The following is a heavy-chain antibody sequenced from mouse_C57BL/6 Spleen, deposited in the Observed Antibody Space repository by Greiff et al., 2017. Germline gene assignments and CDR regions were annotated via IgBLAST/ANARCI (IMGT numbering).Heavy chain of an antibody. D-gene: IGHD2-4*01. CDR2: ISYDGSN. V-gene: IGHV3-6*01. CDR3: AREGYDYALAY. Sequence: ESGPGLVKPSQSLSLTCSVTGYSITSGYYWNWIRQFPGNKLEWMGYISYDGSNNYNPSLKNRISITRDTSKNQFFLKLNSVTTEDTATYYCAREGYDYALAYWGQGTLVTVSA. J-gene: IGHJ3*01. CDR1: GYSITSGYY.